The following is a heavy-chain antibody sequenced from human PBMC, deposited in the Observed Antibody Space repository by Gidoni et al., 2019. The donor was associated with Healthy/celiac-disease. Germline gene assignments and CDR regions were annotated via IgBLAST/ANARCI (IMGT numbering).Heavy chain of an antibody. CDR3: ARVRKGNCSGGSCHD. CDR2: ISYDGSNK. CDR1: GFPFRSYA. Sequence: QVQLVESGGGVVQPGRSLRLSCAASGFPFRSYAMHWVRPAPGKGLEWVAVISYDGSNKYYADSVKGRFTISRDNSKNTLYLQMNSLRAEDTAVYYCARVRKGNCSGGSCHDWGQGTLVTVSS. J-gene: IGHJ4*02. V-gene: IGHV3-30-3*01. D-gene: IGHD2-15*01.